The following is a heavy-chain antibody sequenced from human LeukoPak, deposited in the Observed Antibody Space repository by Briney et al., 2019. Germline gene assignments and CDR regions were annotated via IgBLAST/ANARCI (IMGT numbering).Heavy chain of an antibody. CDR1: GFTSSSYS. D-gene: IGHD1-1*01. Sequence: PGGSLRLSCAASGFTSSSYSMNWVRQAPGKGLEWVSYISSSSSTIYYADSVKGRFTISRDNAKNSLYLQMNSLRAEDTAVYYCARETSAMGFDYWGQGTLVTVSS. CDR3: ARETSAMGFDY. J-gene: IGHJ4*02. CDR2: ISSSSSTI. V-gene: IGHV3-48*01.